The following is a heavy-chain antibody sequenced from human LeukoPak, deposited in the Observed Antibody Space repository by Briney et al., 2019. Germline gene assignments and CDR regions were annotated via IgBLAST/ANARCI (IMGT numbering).Heavy chain of an antibody. CDR2: ISSNGGST. J-gene: IGHJ4*02. D-gene: IGHD3-9*01. V-gene: IGHV3-64*01. CDR3: ARGHFDWLLYLDY. CDR1: GFTFSSYA. Sequence: GGSLRLSCAASGFTFSSYAMHWVRQAPGKGLEYVSAISSNGGSTYYANSVKGRFTISRDNSENTLYLQMGSLRAKDMAVYYCARGHFDWLLYLDYWGQGTLVTVSS.